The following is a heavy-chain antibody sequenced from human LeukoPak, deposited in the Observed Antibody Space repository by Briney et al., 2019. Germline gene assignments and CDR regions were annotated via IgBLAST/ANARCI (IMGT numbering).Heavy chain of an antibody. CDR3: ARGDSGASEYFQD. Sequence: SETLSLTCNVSGASINNGGYYWTWIRQHPGKGLEWIGYIYYSGTTYYNPSLKSRITMSIDTSKNHFSLRLNSVTAADTAVYFCARGDSGASEYFQDWGQGTLVTVSS. CDR1: GASINNGGYY. CDR2: IYYSGTT. D-gene: IGHD6-25*01. V-gene: IGHV4-31*03. J-gene: IGHJ1*01.